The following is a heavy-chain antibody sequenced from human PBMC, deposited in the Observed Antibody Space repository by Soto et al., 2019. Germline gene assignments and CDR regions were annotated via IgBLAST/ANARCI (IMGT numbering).Heavy chain of an antibody. J-gene: IGHJ1*01. CDR2: IYYSGST. CDR3: ARRPTDLNTFEYFQH. V-gene: IGHV4-39*01. D-gene: IGHD4-17*01. CDR1: GGSISSSSYY. Sequence: QRQLQESGPGLVKASENLSLTCTVSGGSISSSSYYWGWIRQAPGKGLEWIGSIYYSGSTYYNPSLKGRVTISVDTSKNQFSLKLSSVTDADTAVYYCARRPTDLNTFEYFQHCGQGTLVTVSA.